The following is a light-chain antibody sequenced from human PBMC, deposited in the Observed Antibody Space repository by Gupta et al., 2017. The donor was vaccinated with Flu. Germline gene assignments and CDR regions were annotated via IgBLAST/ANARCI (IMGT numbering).Light chain of an antibody. CDR2: GKN. V-gene: IGLV3-19*01. CDR3: NSRDSIANHL. Sequence: SSALTQDPAVAVALGQTVRITCQGDSLRRYSANWYQQRPGQATVLVIYGKNNRPSGIPDRFSGSSSGNTASLTITGAQAEDEADYYCNSRDSIANHLFGGGTQLTVL. CDR1: SLRRYS. J-gene: IGLJ2*01.